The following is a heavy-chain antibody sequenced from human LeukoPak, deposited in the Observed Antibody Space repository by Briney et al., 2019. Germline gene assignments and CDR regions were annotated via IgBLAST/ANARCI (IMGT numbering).Heavy chain of an antibody. CDR1: GFTVSSNY. CDR3: AGGSGVVIPFDY. D-gene: IGHD3-3*01. CDR2: IYSGGST. J-gene: IGHJ4*02. Sequence: GGSLRLSCAASGFTVSSNYMSWVRQAPGKGLEWVSVIYSGGSTYYTDSVKGRFTISRDSSKNTLYLQMNSLRAEDTAVYYCAGGSGVVIPFDYWGQGTLVTVSS. V-gene: IGHV3-53*01.